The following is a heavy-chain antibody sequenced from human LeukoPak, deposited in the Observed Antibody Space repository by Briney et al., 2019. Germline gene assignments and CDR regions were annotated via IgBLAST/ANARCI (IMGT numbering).Heavy chain of an antibody. CDR2: IYYSGTT. V-gene: IGHV4-30-4*01. D-gene: IGHD3-10*01. J-gene: IGHJ4*02. Sequence: SETLSLTCTVSGGSISSGDYCWSWIRQPPGKGLEWLGYIYYSGTTYYNPSLKSRVTISIDTSKNQFSLKLSSVTAADTAVYYCARDPLRGVLNYWGQGTLVTVSS. CDR1: GGSISSGDYC. CDR3: ARDPLRGVLNY.